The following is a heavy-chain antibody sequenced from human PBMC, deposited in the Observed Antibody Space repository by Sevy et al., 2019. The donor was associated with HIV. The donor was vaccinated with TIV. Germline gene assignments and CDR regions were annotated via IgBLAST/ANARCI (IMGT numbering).Heavy chain of an antibody. CDR1: GFTFSDYA. CDR2: ISYHGRNQ. CDR3: ARKQFVLPFDY. V-gene: IGHV3-30*04. J-gene: IGHJ4*02. Sequence: GGSLRLSCAASGFTFSDYAIHWVRQAPGKGLEWLAVISYHGRNQFYADSVRGRFTISRDDSKNTVYLQMNSLRPDDTAVCYCARKQFVLPFDYWGQGTLVTVSS. D-gene: IGHD6-6*01.